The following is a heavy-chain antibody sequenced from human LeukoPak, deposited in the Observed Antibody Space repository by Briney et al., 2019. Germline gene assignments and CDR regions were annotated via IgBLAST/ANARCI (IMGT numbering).Heavy chain of an antibody. Sequence: ASVKVSCKASGYTFTDYYMHWVRQAPGQGLEWMGWIHPNSGGTNYAQKFQGRVTMTRDTSISTAYMELSRLRSDDTAVYYCARWMATVTTPDYWGQGTLVTVSS. CDR3: ARWMATVTTPDY. D-gene: IGHD4-11*01. V-gene: IGHV1-2*02. CDR1: GYTFTDYY. CDR2: IHPNSGGT. J-gene: IGHJ4*02.